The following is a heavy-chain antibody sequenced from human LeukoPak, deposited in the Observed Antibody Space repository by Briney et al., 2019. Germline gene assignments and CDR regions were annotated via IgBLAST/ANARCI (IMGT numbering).Heavy chain of an antibody. CDR2: ITSSGTYI. CDR3: ARDRANIVVVSASEY. Sequence: GGSLRLSCAASGFTFSDYSMNWVRQAPGKGLEWVSSITSSGTYIYYADSVKGRFTISRDNVKNSLYLQMNSLRAEDTAVYYCARDRANIVVVSASEYWGQGTLVTVSS. CDR1: GFTFSDYS. D-gene: IGHD2-21*01. V-gene: IGHV3-21*01. J-gene: IGHJ4*02.